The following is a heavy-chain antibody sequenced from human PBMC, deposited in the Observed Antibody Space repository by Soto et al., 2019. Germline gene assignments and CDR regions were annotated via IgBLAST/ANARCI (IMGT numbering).Heavy chain of an antibody. D-gene: IGHD3-3*01. CDR2: ISGSGGTT. CDR1: GFTFENYA. Sequence: GGSLRLSCVASGFTFENYAMSWVRQAPGKGLEWVSAISGSGGTTDYSDSVKGRFTISRDNSTNTVYLQMNDLRVEDAAEYFCAKDSWAIFGVPAGEYYAMDVWGQGTTVTV. J-gene: IGHJ6*02. CDR3: AKDSWAIFGVPAGEYYAMDV. V-gene: IGHV3-23*01.